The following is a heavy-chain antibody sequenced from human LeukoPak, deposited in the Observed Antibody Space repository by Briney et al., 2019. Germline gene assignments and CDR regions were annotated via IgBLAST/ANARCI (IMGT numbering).Heavy chain of an antibody. V-gene: IGHV4-39*01. CDR2: IYYSGNT. D-gene: IGHD3-22*01. J-gene: IGHJ4*02. CDR3: ARVRYYDSSGYYSLEEYYFDY. CDR1: GGSISSSIYY. Sequence: SETLSLTCSVSGGSISSSIYYWGWIRQPPGKGLEWIGNIYYSGNTYYNPSLKSRVIISVDTSKNQFSLKLTSVTAADTAVYYCARVRYYDSSGYYSLEEYYFDYWGQGTLVTVSS.